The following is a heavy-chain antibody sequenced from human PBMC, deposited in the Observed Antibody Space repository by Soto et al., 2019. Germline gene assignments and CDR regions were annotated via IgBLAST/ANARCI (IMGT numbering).Heavy chain of an antibody. CDR1: GFSVSISY. J-gene: IGHJ4*02. CDR3: AKRKYCPSTPCFDY. Sequence: ELQLVESGGDLVPPGGSLRLSCAASGFSVSISYMSWVRQAPGKGLEWVSIIYSDGHTYFSDSVKGRFTMSRDNSKNTLYLQMSDLRAEDAGVYYCAKRKYCPSTPCFDYWGQGTLVTGAS. V-gene: IGHV3-66*01. CDR2: IYSDGHT. D-gene: IGHD2-15*01.